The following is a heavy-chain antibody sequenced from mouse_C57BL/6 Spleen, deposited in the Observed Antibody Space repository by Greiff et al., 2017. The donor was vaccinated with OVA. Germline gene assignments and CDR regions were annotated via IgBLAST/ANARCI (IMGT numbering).Heavy chain of an antibody. CDR3: ARSPPESSYAMDY. Sequence: QVQLQQPGAELVKPGASVKLSCKASGYTFTSYWMHWVKQRTGQGLEWIGMIHPNSGSTNYNEKFKSKATLTVDKSSSTAYMQLSSLTSEDSAVYYCARSPPESSYAMDYWGQGTSVTVSS. D-gene: IGHD1-1*01. CDR1: GYTFTSYW. CDR2: IHPNSGST. V-gene: IGHV1-64*01. J-gene: IGHJ4*01.